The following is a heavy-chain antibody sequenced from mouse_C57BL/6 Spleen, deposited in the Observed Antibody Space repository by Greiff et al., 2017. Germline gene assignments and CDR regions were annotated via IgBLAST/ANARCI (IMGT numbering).Heavy chain of an antibody. CDR2: IYPGSGNT. V-gene: IGHV1-76*01. CDR3: ARWYDYDGYYFDY. D-gene: IGHD2-4*01. CDR1: GYTFTDYY. J-gene: IGHJ2*01. Sequence: QVQLKESGAELVRPGASVKLSCKASGYTFTDYYINWVKQRPGQRLEWIARIYPGSGNTYYNEKFKGKATLTAEKSSSTAYMQLSSLTSEDSAVYYCARWYDYDGYYFDYWGQGTTLTVSS.